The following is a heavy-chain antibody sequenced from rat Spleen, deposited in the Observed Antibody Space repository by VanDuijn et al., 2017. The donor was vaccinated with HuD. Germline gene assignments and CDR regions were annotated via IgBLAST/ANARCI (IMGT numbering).Heavy chain of an antibody. CDR1: GFTFGNYG. J-gene: IGHJ4*01. CDR3: TRDALLDA. Sequence: EVQLVESGGGFVQPGRSLKLSCEASGFTFGNYGMHWIRQAPTKGLEWVASISPSGGISNYRESVKGRFTISRDNAKSTLYLQMNSLRSEDAATYYCTRDALLDAWGQGASVTVSS. CDR2: ISPSGGIS. V-gene: IGHV5-19*01. D-gene: IGHD3-1*01.